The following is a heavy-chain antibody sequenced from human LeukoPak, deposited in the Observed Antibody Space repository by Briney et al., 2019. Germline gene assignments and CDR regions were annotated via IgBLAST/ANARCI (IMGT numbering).Heavy chain of an antibody. CDR1: GGTFSSYA. CDR2: IIPIFGTA. Sequence: ASVKVSCKASGGTFSSYAISWVRQAPGQGLEWMGGIIPIFGTANYAQKFQGRVTITADESTSTAYVELSSLRSEDTAVYYCASLGYYDSSGYYYFDYWGQGTLVTVSS. V-gene: IGHV1-69*01. D-gene: IGHD3-22*01. J-gene: IGHJ4*02. CDR3: ASLGYYDSSGYYYFDY.